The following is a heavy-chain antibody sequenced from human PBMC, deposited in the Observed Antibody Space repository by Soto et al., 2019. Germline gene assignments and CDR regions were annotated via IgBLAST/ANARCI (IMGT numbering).Heavy chain of an antibody. D-gene: IGHD3-22*01. CDR2: IRNPGYGGTT. V-gene: IGHV3-49*04. J-gene: IGHJ5*02. CDR1: GFSFGEYA. Sequence: GGSLRLSCTTCGFSFGEYAMTWVRQAPGKGLEWVGFIRNPGYGGTTEYATSVKGRFIISRDDSMSSAYLQLNSLKVDDSAVYYCVRGSFGYYGPWGQGTLVTVSS. CDR3: VRGSFGYYGP.